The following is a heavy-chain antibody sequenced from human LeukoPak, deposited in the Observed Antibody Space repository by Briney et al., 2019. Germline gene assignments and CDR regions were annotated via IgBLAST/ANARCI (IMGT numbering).Heavy chain of an antibody. Sequence: GGSLRLSCVGSGFGFSNYWMGWIRQAPGKGLEWVANTKPDEREKYYVDSVKGRFIISRDNAKNSLYLQINSLRVDDTAIYYCTRDGEGASHFWGQGTLVTASS. J-gene: IGHJ4*02. V-gene: IGHV3-7*03. CDR3: TRDGEGASHF. CDR2: TKPDEREK. CDR1: GFGFSNYW. D-gene: IGHD3-10*01.